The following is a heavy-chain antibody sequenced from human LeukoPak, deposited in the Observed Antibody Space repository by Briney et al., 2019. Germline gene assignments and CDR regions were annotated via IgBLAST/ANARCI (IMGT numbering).Heavy chain of an antibody. CDR1: GFTVDDYS. J-gene: IGHJ4*02. CDR2: ISWNSGSI. CDR3: AKDTMRRKVAAPGY. V-gene: IGHV3-9*01. Sequence: PGSSLRLSCAAAGFTVDDYSMHSVRQAPGKGLEWLSGISWNSGSIGYADSVKGRFTISRDNAKNSLYLQMNSLRAEDTALYYCAKDTMRRKVAAPGYWGQGTLVTVSS. D-gene: IGHD1-26*01.